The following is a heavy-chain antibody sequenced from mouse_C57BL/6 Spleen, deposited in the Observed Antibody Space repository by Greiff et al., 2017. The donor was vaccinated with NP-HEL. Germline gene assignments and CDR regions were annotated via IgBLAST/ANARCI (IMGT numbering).Heavy chain of an antibody. CDR2: ISDGGSYT. J-gene: IGHJ4*01. V-gene: IGHV5-4*03. D-gene: IGHD3-3*01. CDR1: GFTFSSYA. Sequence: EVMLVESGGGLVKPGGSLKLSCAASGFTFSSYAMSWVRQTPEKRLEWVATISDGGSYTYYPDNVKGRFTISRDNAKNNLYLQMSHLKSEDTAMYYCARGGTGYAMDYWGQGTSVTVSS. CDR3: ARGGTGYAMDY.